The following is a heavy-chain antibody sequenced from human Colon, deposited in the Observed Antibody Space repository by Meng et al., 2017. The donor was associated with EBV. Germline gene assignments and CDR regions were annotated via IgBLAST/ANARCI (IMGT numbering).Heavy chain of an antibody. J-gene: IGHJ4*02. CDR1: GGSVSSGGYY. Sequence: QVQRQESGPGLVKPSQTLSLTCTVSGGSVSSGGYYWTWIRQHPGKGLEWFRHIYYSGSTFYNPSLKRRVIISIDTSKNQFSLNLRSVTAADTAVYYCARVSSGWDYFDYWGQGTLVTVSS. D-gene: IGHD6-19*01. CDR2: IYYSGST. V-gene: IGHV4-31*03. CDR3: ARVSSGWDYFDY.